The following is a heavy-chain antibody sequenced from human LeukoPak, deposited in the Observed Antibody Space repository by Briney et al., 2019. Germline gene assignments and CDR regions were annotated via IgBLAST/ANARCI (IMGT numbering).Heavy chain of an antibody. Sequence: GGFLRLSCAASGFSFRSYAMSWVRQAPGKGLEWVSAISGSGGSTYYADSVKGRFTISRDNSKNTLYLQMNSLRAEDTAVYYCAKAVDTAMPPDYWGQGTLVTVSS. V-gene: IGHV3-23*01. J-gene: IGHJ4*02. CDR3: AKAVDTAMPPDY. CDR1: GFSFRSYA. D-gene: IGHD5-18*01. CDR2: ISGSGGST.